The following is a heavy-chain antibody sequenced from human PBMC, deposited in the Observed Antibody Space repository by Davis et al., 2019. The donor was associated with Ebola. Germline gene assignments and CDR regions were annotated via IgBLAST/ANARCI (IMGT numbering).Heavy chain of an antibody. CDR1: GFTFSSYS. D-gene: IGHD6-19*01. Sequence: GGSLRLSCAASGFTFSSYSMNWVRQAPGKGLEWVSYISSSSSTIYYADSVKGRFTISRDNAKNSLYLQMNSLREEETAVYYCARGLDSSGWEEGGYFDYWGQGTLVTVSS. CDR2: ISSSSSTI. CDR3: ARGLDSSGWEEGGYFDY. J-gene: IGHJ4*02. V-gene: IGHV3-48*02.